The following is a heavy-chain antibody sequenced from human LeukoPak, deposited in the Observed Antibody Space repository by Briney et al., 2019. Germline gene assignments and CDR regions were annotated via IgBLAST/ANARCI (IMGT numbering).Heavy chain of an antibody. D-gene: IGHD3-10*01. V-gene: IGHV3-66*01. CDR1: GFTMSNNY. Sequence: GGSLRLSCAASGFTMSNNYMSWVRQAPGKGPERVSIIYSGESTYYADSVKGRFTISRDTSKNTLYLQMNNLRADDTAVYYCARYGAMVRGVVRWGQGTLVTVSS. CDR2: IYSGEST. J-gene: IGHJ4*02. CDR3: ARYGAMVRGVVR.